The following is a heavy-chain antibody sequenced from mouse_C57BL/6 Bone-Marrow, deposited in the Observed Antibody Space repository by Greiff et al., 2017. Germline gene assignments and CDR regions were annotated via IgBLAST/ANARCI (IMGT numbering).Heavy chain of an antibody. D-gene: IGHD3-1*01. CDR3: ASVRGLRGFAY. CDR1: GYTFTSYW. V-gene: IGHV1-50*01. CDR2: IDPSDSYT. J-gene: IGHJ3*01. Sequence: QVQLQQPGAELVKPGASVKLSCKASGYTFTSYWLQWVKQRPGQGLEWIGEIDPSDSYTNYNQKFQGKATLTVDTSSSTAYMQLSSLTSEDAAVYYGASVRGLRGFAYWGQGTLVTVAA.